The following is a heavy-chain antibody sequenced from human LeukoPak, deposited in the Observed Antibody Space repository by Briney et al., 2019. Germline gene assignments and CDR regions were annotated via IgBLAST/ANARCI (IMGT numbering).Heavy chain of an antibody. Sequence: GGSLRLSCAASGFTFSSYAMHWVRQAPGKGLEWVTVISYDGRNKYYADSVKGRFSISRDNSKNTLYLQMNSLRAEDAAVYYCARQYTSGWSDYWGQGSLVTVSS. CDR3: ARQYTSGWSDY. D-gene: IGHD6-19*01. V-gene: IGHV3-30*04. CDR1: GFTFSSYA. J-gene: IGHJ4*02. CDR2: ISYDGRNK.